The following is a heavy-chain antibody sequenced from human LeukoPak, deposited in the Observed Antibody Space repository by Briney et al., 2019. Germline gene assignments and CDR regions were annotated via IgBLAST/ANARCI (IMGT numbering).Heavy chain of an antibody. J-gene: IGHJ4*02. CDR1: GGSFSGYS. Sequence: PSETLSLTCAVYGGSFSGYSWSWIRQPPGKGLEWIGEINHSGSTNYNPSLKSRVTISVDTSKNQFSLKLSSVTAADTAVYYCARRVLRLFDYWGQGTLVTVSS. D-gene: IGHD5-12*01. CDR2: INHSGST. V-gene: IGHV4-34*01. CDR3: ARRVLRLFDY.